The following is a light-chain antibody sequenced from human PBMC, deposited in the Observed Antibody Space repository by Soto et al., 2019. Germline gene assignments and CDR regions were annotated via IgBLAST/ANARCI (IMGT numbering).Light chain of an antibody. J-gene: IGKJ2*01. CDR3: MQSVYWRPHT. CDR2: NLS. CDR1: QSLAWTDGNTY. Sequence: VVMTQSPLFLPVTLGQPASISCRSSQSLAWTDGNTYLHWFQQRPCQSPRRLIYNLSSRDSGVPDRFSGSGSGTDFTLKISMVEAEDVGVYYCMQSVYWRPHTFGQGTKLEIK. V-gene: IGKV2-30*01.